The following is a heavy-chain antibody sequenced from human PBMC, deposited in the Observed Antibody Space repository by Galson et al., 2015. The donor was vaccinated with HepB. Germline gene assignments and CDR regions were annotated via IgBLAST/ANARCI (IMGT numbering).Heavy chain of an antibody. CDR2: IDSSSTYI. J-gene: IGHJ3*02. Sequence: SLRLSCAASGFTFSRYSMNWVRQAPGKGLDWVSSIDSSSTYIYCADSVRGRFTISRHNAKNSLYLQMNSLRAEDTAVYYCARDESLGDGDAFDIWGQGTMDTVSS. D-gene: IGHD5-24*01. V-gene: IGHV3-21*01. CDR1: GFTFSRYS. CDR3: ARDESLGDGDAFDI.